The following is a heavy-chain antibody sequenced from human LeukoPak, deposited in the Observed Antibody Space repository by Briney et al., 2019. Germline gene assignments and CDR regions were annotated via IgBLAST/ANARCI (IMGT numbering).Heavy chain of an antibody. CDR1: GFTFSSYA. D-gene: IGHD3-10*01. Sequence: PGGSLRLSCAASGFTFSSYAMSWVRQPPGKGLEWIGTIYYSGNTYYNPSLKSRVTMSVDTSKNQFSLRLNSVTAADPAVYYCARQSSGGLYFDYWGQGILVTVSS. CDR3: ARQSSGGLYFDY. V-gene: IGHV4-39*01. J-gene: IGHJ4*02. CDR2: IYYSGNT.